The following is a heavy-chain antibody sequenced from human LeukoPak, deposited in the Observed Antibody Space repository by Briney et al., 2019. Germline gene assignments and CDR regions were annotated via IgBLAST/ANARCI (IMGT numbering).Heavy chain of an antibody. J-gene: IGHJ6*02. CDR1: GFTFSSYA. Sequence: GGSLRLSCAASGFTFSSYAMSWIRQAPGKGLEWVSDISGSGGSTYYADSVKGRFTISRDNSKNTLYLQMNSLRAESRAVYYCAKDLQIQLWPYCCNGMDVWGQGTTVTVSS. CDR3: AKDLQIQLWPYCCNGMDV. CDR2: ISGSGGST. V-gene: IGHV3-23*01. D-gene: IGHD5-18*01.